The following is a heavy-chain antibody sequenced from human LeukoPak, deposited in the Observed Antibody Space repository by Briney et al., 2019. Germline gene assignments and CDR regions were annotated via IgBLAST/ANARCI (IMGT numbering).Heavy chain of an antibody. CDR1: GGSISSYY. V-gene: IGHV4-59*01. Sequence: SETLSLTCTVSGGSISSYYWSWIRQPPGKGLEWIGYIYYSGSTNYNPSLKSRVTISVDTSKNQFSLKLSSVTAADTAAYYCARAHDFWSGYPYYYYYGMDVWGQGTTVTVSS. CDR2: IYYSGST. CDR3: ARAHDFWSGYPYYYYYGMDV. J-gene: IGHJ6*02. D-gene: IGHD3-3*01.